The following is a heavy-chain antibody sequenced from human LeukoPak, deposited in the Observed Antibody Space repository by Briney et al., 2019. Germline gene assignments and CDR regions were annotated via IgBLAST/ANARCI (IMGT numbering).Heavy chain of an antibody. J-gene: IGHJ6*02. CDR1: GYTFTSYY. CDR2: INPNSGGT. D-gene: IGHD6-6*01. CDR3: ATQAIAARPDYYYYYGMDV. Sequence: ASVKVSCKASGYTFTSYYMHWVRQAPGQGLEWMGRINPNSGGTNYAQKFQGRVTMTRDTSISTAYMELSRLRSDDTAVYYCATQAIAARPDYYYYYGMDVWGQGTTVTVSS. V-gene: IGHV1-2*06.